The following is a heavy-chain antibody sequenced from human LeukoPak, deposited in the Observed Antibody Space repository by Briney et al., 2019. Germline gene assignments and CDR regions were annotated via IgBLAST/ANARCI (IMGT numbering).Heavy chain of an antibody. D-gene: IGHD2-2*01. Sequence: SETLSLTCAVSGYSISSGYYWGWIRQPPGKGLEWIGTIYHSGSSYYNPSLKSPVTISVDTSNNQFSLKLSSVTAADTAVYYCARSFCSSTNCYYYYYYYMDVWGTGTTVTVSS. V-gene: IGHV4-38-2*01. CDR2: IYHSGSS. CDR1: GYSISSGYY. J-gene: IGHJ6*03. CDR3: ARSFCSSTNCYYYYYYYMDV.